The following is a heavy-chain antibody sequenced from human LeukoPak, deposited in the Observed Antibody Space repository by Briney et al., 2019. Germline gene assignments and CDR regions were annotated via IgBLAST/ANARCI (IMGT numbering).Heavy chain of an antibody. V-gene: IGHV3-21*01. J-gene: IGHJ4*02. CDR1: RFTFSTYS. D-gene: IGHD4-23*01. CDR2: ITRDSDSL. Sequence: GGSLTLSCVASRFTFSTYSMNWVRQAPGKGREWVSSITRDSDSLYYADSLKGRFTISRDNAKNSLYLQISSLRAEDTAVYYCVRDTGGGDSVFWGQGTLVTVSS. CDR3: VRDTGGGDSVF.